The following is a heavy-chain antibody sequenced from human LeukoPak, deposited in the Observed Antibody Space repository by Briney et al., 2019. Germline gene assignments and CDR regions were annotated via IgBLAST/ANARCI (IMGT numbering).Heavy chain of an antibody. CDR1: GYTFTSYG. CDR2: ISAYNGNT. V-gene: IGHV1-18*01. Sequence: ASVKVSCKASGYTFTSYGISWARQAPGQGLEWMGWISAYNGNTNYAQKLQGRVTMTTDTSTSTAYMELRSLRSDDTAVYYCARGDHVRIYAESAFDIWGQGTMVTVSS. CDR3: ARGDHVRIYAESAFDI. J-gene: IGHJ3*02. D-gene: IGHD3-3*01.